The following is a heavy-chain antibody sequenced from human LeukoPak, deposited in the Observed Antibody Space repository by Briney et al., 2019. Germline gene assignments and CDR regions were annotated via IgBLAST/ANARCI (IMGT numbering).Heavy chain of an antibody. J-gene: IGHJ4*02. CDR2: ISYDGSNK. Sequence: PGGSLRLSCAASGFTFSSHAMHWVRQAPGKGLEWVAVISYDGSNKYYADSVKGRFTISRDNSKNTLYLQMNSLRAEDTAVYYCARTALYGDYAPHFDYWGQGTLVTVSS. V-gene: IGHV3-30*04. CDR1: GFTFSSHA. D-gene: IGHD4-17*01. CDR3: ARTALYGDYAPHFDY.